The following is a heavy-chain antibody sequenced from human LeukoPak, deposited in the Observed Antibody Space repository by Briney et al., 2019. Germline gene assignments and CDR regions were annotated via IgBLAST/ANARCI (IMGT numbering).Heavy chain of an antibody. CDR1: GFTFGDYA. CDR3: TSFEQWLVRNPFDY. CDR2: IRSKAYGGTT. V-gene: IGHV3-49*03. Sequence: GGSLRLSCTASGFTFGDYAMSWFRQAPGKGLEWVGFIRSKAYGGTTEYAASVKGRFTILRDDSKSIAYLQMNSLKTEDTAVYYCTSFEQWLVRNPFDYWGQGTLVTVSS. D-gene: IGHD6-19*01. J-gene: IGHJ4*02.